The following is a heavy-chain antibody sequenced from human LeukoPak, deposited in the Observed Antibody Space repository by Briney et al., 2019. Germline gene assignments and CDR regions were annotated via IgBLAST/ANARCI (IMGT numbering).Heavy chain of an antibody. V-gene: IGHV3-48*03. CDR1: GFTFSSYE. D-gene: IGHD3-22*01. CDR3: ARDQYYYDSSGYYTGDYYYYYGMDV. J-gene: IGHJ6*02. Sequence: GGSLRLSCAASGFTFSSYEMNWVRQAPGKGLEWVSYISSSGSTIYYAGSVKGRFTISRDNAKNSLYLQMNSLRAEDTAVYYCARDQYYYDSSGYYTGDYYYYYGMDVWGQGTTVTVSS. CDR2: ISSSGSTI.